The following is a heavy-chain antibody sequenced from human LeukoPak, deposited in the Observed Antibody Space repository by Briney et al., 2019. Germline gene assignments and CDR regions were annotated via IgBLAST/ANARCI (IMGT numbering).Heavy chain of an antibody. V-gene: IGHV1-2*02. CDR2: INPNSGGT. CDR1: GYTFTGYY. D-gene: IGHD3-9*01. J-gene: IGHJ5*02. CDR3: ARGRGNTFLTGYYDWFGP. Sequence: ASVKVSCKASGYTFTGYYMHWVRQAPGQGLEWMGWINPNSGGTNYAQKFQGRVTMTRDTSISTAYMELSRLISDDTAVYYCARGRGNTFLTGYYDWFGPWGQGTLVTVSS.